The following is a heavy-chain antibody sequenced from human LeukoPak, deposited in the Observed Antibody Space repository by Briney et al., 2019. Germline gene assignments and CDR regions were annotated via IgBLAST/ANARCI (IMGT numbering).Heavy chain of an antibody. J-gene: IGHJ4*02. CDR3: ARDPVLGAPDYFDY. CDR2: IAQDYVI. Sequence: GRSLRLSCAASGFTFSSYAMHWVRQAPGKGLEWVAVIAQDYVILYADSVKGRVTISRDNSKNTLFLQMHSLRIEDAALYYCARDPVLGAPDYFDYWGQGTLVTVSS. CDR1: GFTFSSYA. V-gene: IGHV3-30*04. D-gene: IGHD2/OR15-2a*01.